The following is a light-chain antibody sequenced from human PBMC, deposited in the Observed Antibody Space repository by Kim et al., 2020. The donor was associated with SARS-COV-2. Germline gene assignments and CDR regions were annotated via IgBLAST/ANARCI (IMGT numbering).Light chain of an antibody. CDR1: SSYIGTNT. CDR3: AAWDDSLNGWV. CDR2: SNN. V-gene: IGLV1-44*01. J-gene: IGLJ3*02. Sequence: QSVLTQPPSASGTPGQRVTISCSGSSSYIGTNTVNWYQQLPGTAPKLLIYSNNQRPSGVPDRFSGSKSGTSASLAISGLQSEDEAEYYCAAWDDSLNGWVFGGETQLTVL.